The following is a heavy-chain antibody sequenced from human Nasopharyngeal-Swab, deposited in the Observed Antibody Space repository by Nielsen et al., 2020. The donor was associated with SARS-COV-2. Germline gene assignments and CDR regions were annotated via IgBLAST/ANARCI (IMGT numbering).Heavy chain of an antibody. J-gene: IGHJ4*02. D-gene: IGHD2-2*01. CDR3: ARMGSSTSSFDY. CDR1: GFTFSSYW. CDR2: ISGSGGST. V-gene: IGHV3-23*01. Sequence: GESLKISCAASGFTFSSYWMSWVRQAPGKGLEWVSAISGSGGSTYYADSVKGRFTISRDNSKNTLYLQMNSLRAEDAAVYYCARMGSSTSSFDYWGQGTLVTVSS.